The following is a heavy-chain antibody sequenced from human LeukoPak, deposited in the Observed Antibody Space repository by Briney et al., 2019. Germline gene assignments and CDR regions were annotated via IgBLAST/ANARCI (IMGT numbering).Heavy chain of an antibody. CDR3: AKVRVLRFLEWLFYFDY. D-gene: IGHD3-3*01. J-gene: IGHJ4*02. CDR2: ISSSGST. CDR1: GFTFSSYE. Sequence: PGGSLRLSCAASGFTFSSYEMNWVRQAPGKGLEWVSYISSSGSTYYADSVKGRFTISRDNSKNTLYLQMNSLRAEDTAVYYCAKVRVLRFLEWLFYFDYWGQGTLVTVSS. V-gene: IGHV3-48*03.